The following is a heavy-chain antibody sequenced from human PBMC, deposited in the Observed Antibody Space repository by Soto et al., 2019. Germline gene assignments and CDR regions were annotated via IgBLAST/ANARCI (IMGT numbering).Heavy chain of an antibody. J-gene: IGHJ4*02. Sequence: WETLSLTCDVSVEPMTGGYYWGWIRQSPGKGLGWIGSIYYGGTTYYNPSLRSRLAISIDTSKNQFSLRLSSVTAADTALYYCARGWYYFDVWGQGSLVTVSS. D-gene: IGHD2-15*01. CDR1: VEPMTGGYY. CDR3: ARGWYYFDV. V-gene: IGHV4-38-2*01. CDR2: IYYGGTT.